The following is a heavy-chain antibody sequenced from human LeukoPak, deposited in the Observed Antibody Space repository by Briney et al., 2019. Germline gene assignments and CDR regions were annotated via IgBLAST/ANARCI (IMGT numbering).Heavy chain of an antibody. D-gene: IGHD1-26*01. Sequence: GGSLRLSCAASGFTFSSYGMHWVRQAPGKGLEWVAVISYDGSNKYYADSVKGRFTISRDNAKNSLYLQMNSLRAEDTAVYYCARAAGGGSFWGQGTLVTVSS. CDR2: ISYDGSNK. CDR1: GFTFSSYG. V-gene: IGHV3-30*03. J-gene: IGHJ4*02. CDR3: ARAAGGGSF.